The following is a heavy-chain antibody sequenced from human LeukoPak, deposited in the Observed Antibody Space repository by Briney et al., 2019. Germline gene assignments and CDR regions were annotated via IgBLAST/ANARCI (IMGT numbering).Heavy chain of an antibody. Sequence: GGSLRLSCAASGFTFSSYAMSWVRQAPGKGLEWVAVISYDGSNKYYADSVKGRFTISRDNSKNTLYLQMNSLRAEDTAVYYCASGHLSSSWGYFDYWGQGTLVTVSS. D-gene: IGHD6-13*01. CDR3: ASGHLSSSWGYFDY. CDR1: GFTFSSYA. CDR2: ISYDGSNK. J-gene: IGHJ4*02. V-gene: IGHV3-30-3*01.